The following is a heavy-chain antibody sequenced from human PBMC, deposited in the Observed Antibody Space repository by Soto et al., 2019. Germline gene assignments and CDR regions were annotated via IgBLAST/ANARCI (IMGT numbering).Heavy chain of an antibody. J-gene: IGHJ3*02. Sequence: QVQLVQSGAEVKKPGSSVKVSCKASGGTFSSYAISWVRQGPGEGLEWMGGVIPIFGTANYAQKFQGRVTITADESTSTAYMELSSLRSEDTAVYYCAREGGATTGAFDIWGQGTMVTVSS. CDR1: GGTFSSYA. CDR3: AREGGATTGAFDI. CDR2: VIPIFGTA. V-gene: IGHV1-69*01. D-gene: IGHD1-26*01.